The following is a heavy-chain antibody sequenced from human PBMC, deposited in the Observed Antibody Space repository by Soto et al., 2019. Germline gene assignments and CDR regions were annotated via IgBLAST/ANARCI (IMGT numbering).Heavy chain of an antibody. CDR1: GGSISSGGYY. J-gene: IGHJ6*02. Sequence: QVQLQESGPGLVKPSQTLSLTCTVSGGSISSGGYYWSWIRQHTGKGLEWIGYIYYSGITYYNPSLKSRVTTTVHMSKNMSSLKRSYVTAADTAVYYCARLVVRGSDYYGMDVWGQGTTVTVSS. V-gene: IGHV4-31*03. CDR3: ARLVVRGSDYYGMDV. CDR2: IYYSGIT. D-gene: IGHD2-15*01.